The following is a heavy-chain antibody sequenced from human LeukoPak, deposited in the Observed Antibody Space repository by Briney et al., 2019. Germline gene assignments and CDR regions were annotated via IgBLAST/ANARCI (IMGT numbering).Heavy chain of an antibody. D-gene: IGHD3-10*01. J-gene: IGHJ6*04. CDR1: GGTFSRYA. Sequence: AVTVSCKGSGGTFSRYALSWVRPAPGQGREWMGGIIPIFGTANYAQNLQGRVTITADESTSTAYMELSSLRSEDTAVYYWAWEMVRASYGMDVWGKGTTVTVSS. CDR2: IIPIFGTA. V-gene: IGHV1-69*01. CDR3: AWEMVRASYGMDV.